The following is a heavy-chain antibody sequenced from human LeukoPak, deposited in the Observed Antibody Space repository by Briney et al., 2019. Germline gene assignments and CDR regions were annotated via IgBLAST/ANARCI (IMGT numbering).Heavy chain of an antibody. CDR3: ARVVRDSSGWYHFDY. D-gene: IGHD6-19*01. CDR2: IHYSGST. J-gene: IGHJ4*02. V-gene: IGHV4-59*01. CDR1: XGSISTYY. Sequence: VKPSETLSLTCTVSXGSISTYYWNWIRQPPGMGLEWSGSIHYSGSTNYNPSLKSRVTISVDTSKNLFSLNLNSVTAADTAVYYYARVVRDSSGWYHFDYWGQGTLVTVSS.